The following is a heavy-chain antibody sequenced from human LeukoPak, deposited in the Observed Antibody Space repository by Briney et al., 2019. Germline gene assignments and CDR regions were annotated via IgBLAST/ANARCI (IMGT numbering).Heavy chain of an antibody. CDR1: GSTFDDYA. CDR3: AKESGFKALLWFGELS. CDR2: ISWNSGNI. V-gene: IGHV3-9*01. D-gene: IGHD3-10*01. J-gene: IGHJ5*02. Sequence: GGSLRLSCAASGSTFDDYAIPWVRQAPGKGLEWVSGISWNSGNIGYADSVKGRFTISRDNAKNSLYLQMNSLRAEDTALYYCAKESGFKALLWFGELSWGQGTLVTVSS.